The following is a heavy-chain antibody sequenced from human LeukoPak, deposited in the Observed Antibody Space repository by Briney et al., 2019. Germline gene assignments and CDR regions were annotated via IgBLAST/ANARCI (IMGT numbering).Heavy chain of an antibody. CDR3: AKDLRRNGRGGFDS. D-gene: IGHD3-10*01. Sequence: PGGSLRLSCAASGFSFGGYGIHWVRQAPGEGLEWVAGVSNDGNDEYYAASVKGRFTISRDNSKNTLHLQMNSLRPVDTAIYFCAKDLRRNGRGGFDSWGHGTLVTVSS. V-gene: IGHV3-30*18. CDR2: VSNDGNDE. CDR1: GFSFGGYG. J-gene: IGHJ4*01.